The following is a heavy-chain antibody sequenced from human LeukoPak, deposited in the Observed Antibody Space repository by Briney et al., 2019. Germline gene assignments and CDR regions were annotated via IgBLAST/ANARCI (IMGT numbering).Heavy chain of an antibody. V-gene: IGHV3-66*01. Sequence: GALRLSCAASGFTFNSYAMTWVRQAPGKGLEWVSVIYSGGSTYYADSVKGRFTISRDNSKNTLYLQMNSLRAEDTAVYYCARGITMLQTDWGQGTLVTVSS. CDR3: ARGITMLQTD. CDR1: GFTFNSYA. J-gene: IGHJ4*02. D-gene: IGHD3-3*01. CDR2: IYSGGST.